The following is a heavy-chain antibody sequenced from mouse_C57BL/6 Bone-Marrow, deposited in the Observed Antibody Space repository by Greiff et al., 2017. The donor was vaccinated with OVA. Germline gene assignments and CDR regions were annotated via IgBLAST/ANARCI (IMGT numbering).Heavy chain of an antibody. D-gene: IGHD1-1*01. Sequence: VQLQQSGAELVRPGASVQLSCTASGFNIKDAYMHWVKQRPEQGLEWIGWIVPENGDTESASKFQGKATITADTSSNTAYLQLSSLTSEDTAVYYCTTYDGSSMYYAMDDWGQGASVTASS. CDR1: GFNIKDAY. CDR2: IVPENGDT. CDR3: TTYDGSSMYYAMDD. J-gene: IGHJ4*01. V-gene: IGHV14-4*01.